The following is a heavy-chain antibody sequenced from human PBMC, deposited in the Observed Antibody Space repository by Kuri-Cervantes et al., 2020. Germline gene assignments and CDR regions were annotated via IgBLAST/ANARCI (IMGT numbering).Heavy chain of an antibody. D-gene: IGHD3-10*01. CDR1: GFTFSSYW. V-gene: IGHV3-74*01. CDR2: INSDGSST. CDR3: ARGVLAYGSGSYYNALLDY. Sequence: GESLKISCAASGFTFSSYWMSWVRQAPGKGLVWVSRINSDGSSTSYADSVKGRFTISRDNAKNTLYLQMNSLRAEDTAVYYCARGVLAYGSGSYYNALLDYWGQGTLVTVSS. J-gene: IGHJ4*02.